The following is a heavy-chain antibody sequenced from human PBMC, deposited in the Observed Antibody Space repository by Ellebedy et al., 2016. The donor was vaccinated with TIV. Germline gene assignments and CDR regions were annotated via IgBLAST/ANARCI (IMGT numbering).Heavy chain of an antibody. CDR3: VRDGAYGDYSPGYYGMDV. CDR2: INQDGSRI. Sequence: GGSLRLSCAASGFTFNSYWMSWVRQAPGKGLEWVANINQDGSRIYYVDSVKGRFTISRDNAKNSVYLRMNTLRVEDTAVDHCVRDGAYGDYSPGYYGMDVWGQGTTVTVSS. CDR1: GFTFNSYW. D-gene: IGHD3-22*01. J-gene: IGHJ6*02. V-gene: IGHV3-7*03.